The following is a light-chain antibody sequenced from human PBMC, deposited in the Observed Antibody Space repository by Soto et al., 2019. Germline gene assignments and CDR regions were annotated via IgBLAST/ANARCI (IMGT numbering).Light chain of an antibody. CDR1: QSISSW. J-gene: IGKJ1*01. CDR3: QQYNSYSWR. CDR2: DAS. Sequence: DIQMTQSPSTLSASVGDRVTITCLASQSISSWLAWYQQKPGKAPKLLIYDASSLESGVPSKFRGSGSRTESTLTISSLQPHDFATHYCQQYNSYSWRFRQRTKVDI. V-gene: IGKV1-5*01.